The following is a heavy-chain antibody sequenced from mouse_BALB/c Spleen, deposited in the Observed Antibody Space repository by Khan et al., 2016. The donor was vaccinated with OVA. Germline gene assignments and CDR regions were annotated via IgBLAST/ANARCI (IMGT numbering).Heavy chain of an antibody. Sequence: VQLKASGPGLVKPSQSLSLTCTVTGYSITSDYAWNWIRQFPGNTLEWMGYICYSGSTNYNPSLKSRISITRDTSKNQFILQLNSVTTEDTATYYCARDGSRYNYAMDYWGQGTSVTVSS. CDR1: GYSITSDYA. D-gene: IGHD2-3*01. CDR2: ICYSGST. J-gene: IGHJ4*01. V-gene: IGHV3-2*02. CDR3: ARDGSRYNYAMDY.